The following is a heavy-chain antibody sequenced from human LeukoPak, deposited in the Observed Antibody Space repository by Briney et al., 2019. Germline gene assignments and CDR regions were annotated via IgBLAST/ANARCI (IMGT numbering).Heavy chain of an antibody. D-gene: IGHD3-10*01. CDR1: GASIISTNYY. J-gene: IGHJ4*02. V-gene: IGHV4-39*01. Sequence: SETLSLTCNVSGASIISTNYYWGWIRQTPGRGLEWIGTIYYSGSTHYNPSLKSRVTISVDTSKNQFSLKLSSVAAADTAVYYCASSSWFGELSHASDYWGQGTLVTVSS. CDR2: IYYSGST. CDR3: ASSSWFGELSHASDY.